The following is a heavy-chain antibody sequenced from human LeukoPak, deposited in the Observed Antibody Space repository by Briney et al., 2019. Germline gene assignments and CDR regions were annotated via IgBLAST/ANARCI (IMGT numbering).Heavy chain of an antibody. V-gene: IGHV4-59*08. CDR3: ARGPYSYDSSGAFDI. Sequence: PSETLSLTCTVSGGSISSYYWSWIRQPAGKGLEWIGSIYYSGSTYYNPSLKSRVTISVDTSKNQFSLKLSSVTAADTAVYFCARGPYSYDSSGAFDIWGQGTMVTVSS. CDR1: GGSISSYY. D-gene: IGHD3-22*01. CDR2: IYYSGST. J-gene: IGHJ3*02.